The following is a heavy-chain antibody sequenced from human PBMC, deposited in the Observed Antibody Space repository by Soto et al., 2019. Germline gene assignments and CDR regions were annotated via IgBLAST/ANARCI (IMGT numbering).Heavy chain of an antibody. Sequence: SETLSLTCTVSGGSISSYYWSWIRQPPGKGLEWIGYIYYSGSTNYNPSLKSRVTISVDTSKNQFSLKLSSVTAADTAVYYCARGGGCSSTSCRRNWFDPWGQGTLATVSS. V-gene: IGHV4-59*01. D-gene: IGHD2-2*01. CDR3: ARGGGCSSTSCRRNWFDP. CDR1: GGSISSYY. J-gene: IGHJ5*02. CDR2: IYYSGST.